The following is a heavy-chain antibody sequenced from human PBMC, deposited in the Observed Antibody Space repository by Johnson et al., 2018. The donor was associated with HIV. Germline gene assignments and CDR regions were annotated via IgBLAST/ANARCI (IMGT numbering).Heavy chain of an antibody. Sequence: QVQLVESGGGLVQPGGSLRLSCAASGFTFSDYYMSWIRQAPGKGLDWVAVLSYDGSNKYYADSVKGRFTISRDNSKNTLYLQMNSLKTEDTALYYCARDLIGWELRGAFDIWGQGTMVTVSS. D-gene: IGHD1-26*01. CDR1: GFTFSDYY. J-gene: IGHJ3*02. V-gene: IGHV3-30*03. CDR2: LSYDGSNK. CDR3: ARDLIGWELRGAFDI.